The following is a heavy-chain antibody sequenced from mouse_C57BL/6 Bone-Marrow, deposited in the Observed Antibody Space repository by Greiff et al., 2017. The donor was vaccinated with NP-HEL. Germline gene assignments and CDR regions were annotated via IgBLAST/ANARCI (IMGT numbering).Heavy chain of an antibody. CDR1: GFTFSDYY. CDR2: INYDGSST. D-gene: IGHD1-1*01. V-gene: IGHV5-16*01. CDR3: ARETIYYYGSSYWYFDV. J-gene: IGHJ1*03. Sequence: VQLVESEGGLVQPGSSMKLSCTASGFTFSDYYMAWVRQVPEKGLEWVANINYDGSSTYYLDSLKSRFIISRDNAKNILYLQMSSLKSEDTATYYCARETIYYYGSSYWYFDVWGTGTTVTVSS.